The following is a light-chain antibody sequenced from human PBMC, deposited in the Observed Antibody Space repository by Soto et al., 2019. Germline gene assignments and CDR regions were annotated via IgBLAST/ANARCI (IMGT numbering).Light chain of an antibody. Sequence: DIQMTQSPSTLSATAGDRVTITGRASQSISARLAWYQQKPGKAPKLLIYDASNLESGVPSRSSGSGSGTEFPLTISRLQPDDFATYYYQQYNSYSPAFGQGTKVDIK. J-gene: IGKJ1*01. V-gene: IGKV1-5*01. CDR1: QSISAR. CDR3: QQYNSYSPA. CDR2: DAS.